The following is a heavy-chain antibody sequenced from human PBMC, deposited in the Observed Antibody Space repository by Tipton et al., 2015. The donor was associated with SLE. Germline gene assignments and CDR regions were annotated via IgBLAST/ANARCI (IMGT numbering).Heavy chain of an antibody. CDR1: GFTLGNYG. J-gene: IGHJ1*01. D-gene: IGHD2-8*02. CDR2: MYVTGST. CDR3: AKDWGTGDVYYFQH. Sequence: SLRLSCAASGFTLGNYGMSWVRLAPGKGLESVSLMYVTGSTHYADSVKGRFTISRDDSKDTLYLQMNSLRVEDTAVYYCAKDWGTGDVYYFQHWGQGTLVTVSS. V-gene: IGHV3-23*03.